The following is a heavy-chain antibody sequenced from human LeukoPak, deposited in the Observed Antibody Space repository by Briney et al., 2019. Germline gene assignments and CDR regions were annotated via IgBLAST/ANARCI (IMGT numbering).Heavy chain of an antibody. CDR1: GFIFDNYG. J-gene: IGHJ4*02. CDR2: INWNGGST. D-gene: IGHD6-19*01. Sequence: RPGGSLRLSCEASGFIFDNYGMSWVRQAPGKGLEWVSDINWNGGSTTYADSVKGRFTISRDNAKNSLYLQMNSLRAEDTAFYYCARVNSSGPPHCDYWGQGALVTVSS. CDR3: ARVNSSGPPHCDY. V-gene: IGHV3-20*04.